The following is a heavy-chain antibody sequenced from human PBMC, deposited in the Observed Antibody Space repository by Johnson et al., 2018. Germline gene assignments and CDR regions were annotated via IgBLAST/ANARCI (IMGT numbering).Heavy chain of an antibody. CDR2: IWYDGSNK. CDR3: ARRQQQLALYTYYYYGMDV. V-gene: IGHV3-33*01. CDR1: GFTFSSYG. Sequence: QVQLVQSGGGVVQPGRSLRLSCAASGFTFSSYGMHWVRQAPGKGLEWVAVIWYDGSNKYYADSVKGRFTISRDNSKNTLYLQMNSLRAEDTAVYYCARRQQQLALYTYYYYGMDVWGQGTTVTVSS. J-gene: IGHJ6*02. D-gene: IGHD6-13*01.